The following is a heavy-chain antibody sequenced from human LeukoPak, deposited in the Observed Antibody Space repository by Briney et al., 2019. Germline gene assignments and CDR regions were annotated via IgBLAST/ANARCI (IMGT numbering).Heavy chain of an antibody. Sequence: ASVKVSCKASGGTFSSYAISWVRQAPGQGLEWMGRIIPILGIANYAQKFQGRVTITADKSTSTAYMELSSLRSEDTAVYYCATGDLIAAAGMSSNYFDYWGQGTLVTVSS. CDR1: GGTFSSYA. J-gene: IGHJ4*02. CDR3: ATGDLIAAAGMSSNYFDY. D-gene: IGHD6-13*01. CDR2: IIPILGIA. V-gene: IGHV1-69*04.